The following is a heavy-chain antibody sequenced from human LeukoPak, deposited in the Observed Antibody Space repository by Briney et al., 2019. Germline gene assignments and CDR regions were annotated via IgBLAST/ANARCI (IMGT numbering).Heavy chain of an antibody. J-gene: IGHJ4*02. CDR2: IQSDGSQE. CDR1: GFIFSHFG. Sequence: PGGSLRLSCATSGFIFSHFGMHWVRQAPGKGLEWVAAIQSDGSQEYFADSVKCRSTISRDKSKSTMYLQIDTLRAEDTAVYYCARDSCLIKTCLDYWGQGTLVTVSS. V-gene: IGHV3-33*01. D-gene: IGHD3-10*01. CDR3: ARDSCLIKTCLDY.